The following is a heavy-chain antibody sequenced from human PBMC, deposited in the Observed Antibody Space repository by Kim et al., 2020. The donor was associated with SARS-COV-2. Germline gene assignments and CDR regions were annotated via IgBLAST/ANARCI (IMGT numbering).Heavy chain of an antibody. D-gene: IGHD5-18*01. CDR3: ARQLHLWLPFDS. CDR1: GYNFTVNY. J-gene: IGHJ4*02. V-gene: IGHV1-2*02. CDR2: INPNSGGT. Sequence: ASVKVSCKASGYNFTVNYMHWVRQAPGQGLEWMGWINPNSGGTNYAQKFRGRVTMTRDTSISTAYMELSRLTPDDTAMYFCARQLHLWLPFDSWGQGTLVTASS.